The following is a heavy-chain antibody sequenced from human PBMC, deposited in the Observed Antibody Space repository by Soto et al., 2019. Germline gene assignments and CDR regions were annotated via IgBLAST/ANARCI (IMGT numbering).Heavy chain of an antibody. CDR2: ISSSSSYI. D-gene: IGHD5-12*01. J-gene: IGHJ4*02. Sequence: GGSLRLSCAASGFTFSSYSMNWVRQAPGKGLEWVSSISSSSSYIYYVDSVKGRFTISRDNAKNSLYLQMNSLRAEDTAVYYCARDGARGYSGYGLTDYWGQGTLVTVSS. V-gene: IGHV3-21*01. CDR1: GFTFSSYS. CDR3: ARDGARGYSGYGLTDY.